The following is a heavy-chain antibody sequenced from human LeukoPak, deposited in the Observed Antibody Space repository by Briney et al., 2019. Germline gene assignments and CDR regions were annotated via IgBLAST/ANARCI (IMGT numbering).Heavy chain of an antibody. V-gene: IGHV3-30*02. D-gene: IGHD3-10*01. CDR3: AKELMYYGSGSELDS. CDR1: GLRFSGYG. Sequence: GGSLRLSCTTFGLRFSGYGFHWVRQAPGKGLQWVSFIQFDGSKKYYGDSVRGRFTISRENSRNTVFLQMSSLRPEDTAIYYCAKELMYYGSGSELDSWGQGTLVTVSS. J-gene: IGHJ4*02. CDR2: IQFDGSKK.